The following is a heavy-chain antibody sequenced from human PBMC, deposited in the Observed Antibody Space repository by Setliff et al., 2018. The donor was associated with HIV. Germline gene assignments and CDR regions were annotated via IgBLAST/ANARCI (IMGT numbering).Heavy chain of an antibody. J-gene: IGHJ4*02. V-gene: IGHV3-23*01. CDR1: GFTFSNFA. CDR2: ISGGGANA. D-gene: IGHD3-3*01. CDR3: VKDVVKFWSGSGALDF. Sequence: HPGGSLRLSCAASGFTFSNFAMSWVRQAPGKGLEWVSAISGGGANAYYADSVKGRFTVSRDNSKNTLYLQMNSLRADDTAVYYCVKDVVKFWSGSGALDFWGPGTLVTVSS.